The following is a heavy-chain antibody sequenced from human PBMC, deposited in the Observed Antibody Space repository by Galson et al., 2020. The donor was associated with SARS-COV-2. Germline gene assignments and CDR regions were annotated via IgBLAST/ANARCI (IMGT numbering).Heavy chain of an antibody. CDR3: ARDRDPSYCSSTSCYKDYYGMDV. D-gene: IGHD2-2*02. CDR2: INSDGSST. J-gene: IGHJ6*02. CDR1: GFTFSSYW. V-gene: IGHV3-74*01. Sequence: TGGSLRLSCAASGFTFSSYWMHWVRQAPGKGLVWVSRINSDGSSTSYADSVKGRFTISRDNAKNTLYLQMNSLRAEDTAVYYCARDRDPSYCSSTSCYKDYYGMDVWGQGTTVTVSS.